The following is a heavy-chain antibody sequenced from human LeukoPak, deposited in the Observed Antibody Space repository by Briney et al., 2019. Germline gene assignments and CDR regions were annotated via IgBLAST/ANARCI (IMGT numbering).Heavy chain of an antibody. CDR1: GFTFSSYA. V-gene: IGHV3-23*01. J-gene: IGHJ4*02. Sequence: GGSLRLSCAASGFTFSSYAMSWVRQAPGKGLEWVSAISGSGGGTYYADSVKGRFTISRDNSKNTLYLQMNSLRAEDTAVYYCAKAGFTVTTEEYYFDYWGQGTLVTVSS. D-gene: IGHD4-17*01. CDR3: AKAGFTVTTEEYYFDY. CDR2: ISGSGGGT.